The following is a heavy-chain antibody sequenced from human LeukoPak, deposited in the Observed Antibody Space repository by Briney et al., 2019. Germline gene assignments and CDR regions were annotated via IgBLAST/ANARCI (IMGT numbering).Heavy chain of an antibody. CDR2: IAVGTGDT. D-gene: IGHD3-10*01. V-gene: IGHV1-58*01. J-gene: IGHJ3*02. CDR3: AADLYYYGSGSKYKGDAFDI. Sequence: TSVNVSCKASGVIFSSCAVQWVRQARGQGLEWIGWIAVGTGDTKYAQKFQDRVTITRDMSTSTVYMELSSVRPEDTAVYSCAADLYYYGSGSKYKGDAFDIWGQGTMVSVSS. CDR1: GVIFSSCA.